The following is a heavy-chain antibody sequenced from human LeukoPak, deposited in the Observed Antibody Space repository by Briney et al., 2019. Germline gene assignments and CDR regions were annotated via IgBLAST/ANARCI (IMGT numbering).Heavy chain of an antibody. J-gene: IGHJ6*01. D-gene: IGHD3-10*02. V-gene: IGHV3-48*03. CDR2: ISISGSTI. CDR1: GFTFSSYE. CDR3: AELGITMIGGV. Sequence: GGSLRLSCAASGFTFSSYEMNWVRLPPGKGLEWDSYISISGSTIYYADSVKDRFTISRDNATNSLYLQMHSMRAEDTVVYYCAELGITMIGGVWGKGTTVTISS.